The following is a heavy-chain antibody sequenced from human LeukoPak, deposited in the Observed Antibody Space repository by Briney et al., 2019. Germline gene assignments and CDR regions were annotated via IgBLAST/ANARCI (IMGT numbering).Heavy chain of an antibody. Sequence: GASVKVSCKASGYTFTSYGIRWVRQAPGQGLEWMGWISAYNGNTNYAQKLQGRVTMTTDTSTSTAYMELRSLRSDDTAVYYCARESDYYDSSGYYYDSDYWGQGTLVTVSS. CDR1: GYTFTSYG. V-gene: IGHV1-18*01. J-gene: IGHJ4*02. CDR2: ISAYNGNT. CDR3: ARESDYYDSSGYYYDSDY. D-gene: IGHD3-22*01.